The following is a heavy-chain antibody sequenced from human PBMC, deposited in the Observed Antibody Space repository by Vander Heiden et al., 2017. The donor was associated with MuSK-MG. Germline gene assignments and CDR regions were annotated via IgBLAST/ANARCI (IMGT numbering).Heavy chain of an antibody. CDR2: ISGSGGST. V-gene: IGHV3-23*01. CDR3: AKVVPAAMHYYYYMDV. CDR1: GFTFSSYA. Sequence: DVQLLESGGGLVQPGGSLRLSCAAAGFTFSSYAMSWVRQAPGKGLEWVSAISGSGGSTYYADSVKGRFTISRDNSKNTLYLQMNSLRAEDTAVYYCAKVVPAAMHYYYYMDVWGKGTTVTVSS. J-gene: IGHJ6*03. D-gene: IGHD2-2*01.